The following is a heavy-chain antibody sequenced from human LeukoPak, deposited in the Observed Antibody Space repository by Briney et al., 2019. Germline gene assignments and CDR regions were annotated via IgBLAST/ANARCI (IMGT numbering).Heavy chain of an antibody. CDR1: GGTFSSYA. CDR2: IIPIFGTA. D-gene: IGHD3-22*01. J-gene: IGHJ4*02. CDR3: ARKTYYYDSSGYYHFLLDY. V-gene: IGHV1-69*01. Sequence: GSSVTVSCKASGGTFSSYAISWVRQAPGQGLEWMGGIIPIFGTANYAQKFQGRVTITADESTSTAYMELSSLRSEDTAVYYCARKTYYYDSSGYYHFLLDYWGQGTLVTVSS.